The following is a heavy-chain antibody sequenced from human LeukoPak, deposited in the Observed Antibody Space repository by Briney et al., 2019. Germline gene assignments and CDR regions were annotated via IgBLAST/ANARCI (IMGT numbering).Heavy chain of an antibody. CDR3: ARQVGQMRFDS. Sequence: GSLRLSCAASGFTFSSYSMNWVRQAPGKGLEWIGYIYGGGSTNYNPSLTSRVTISVDTSKNQFSLSLSSVTAADTAVYYCARQVGQMRFDSWGQGTLVTVSS. CDR1: GFTFSSYS. J-gene: IGHJ5*01. V-gene: IGHV4-59*08. CDR2: IYGGGST. D-gene: IGHD1-26*01.